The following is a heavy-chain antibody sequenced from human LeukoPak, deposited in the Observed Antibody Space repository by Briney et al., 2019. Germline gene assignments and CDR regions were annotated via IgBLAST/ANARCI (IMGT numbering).Heavy chain of an antibody. Sequence: SETLSLTCAVYGGSFSGYYWSWIRQPPGKGLEWIGEINHSGSTNYNPSLKSRVTISVDTSKNQFSLKLSSVTAADPAVYYCARSQGIAAAATSPREEKYYFDYWGQGTLVTVSS. CDR3: ARSQGIAAAATSPREEKYYFDY. D-gene: IGHD6-13*01. CDR2: INHSGST. CDR1: GGSFSGYY. V-gene: IGHV4-34*01. J-gene: IGHJ4*02.